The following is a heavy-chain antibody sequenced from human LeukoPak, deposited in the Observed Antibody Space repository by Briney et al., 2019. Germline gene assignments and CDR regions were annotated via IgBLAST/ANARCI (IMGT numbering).Heavy chain of an antibody. CDR1: GFTFSSYA. D-gene: IGHD3-22*01. CDR3: AELGITMIRGV. J-gene: IGHJ6*04. V-gene: IGHV3-23*01. Sequence: GGSLRLSCAASGFTFSSYAVSWVRQAPGKGLEWVSAISGSGSTIYYADSVKGRFTISRDNAKNSLYLQMNSLRAEDTAVYYCAELGITMIRGVWGKGTTVTISS. CDR2: ISGSGSTI.